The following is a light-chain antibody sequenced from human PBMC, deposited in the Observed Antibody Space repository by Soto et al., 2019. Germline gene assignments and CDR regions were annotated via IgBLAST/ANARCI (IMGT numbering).Light chain of an antibody. CDR1: QRLSASD. CDR3: QQYGSSPLIT. Sequence: EIVLTQSPGTLSLSPGQRATLSCRASQRLSASDIAWYQQKPGQAPKFLIYGVSSRATGIPDRFSGSGSGTDFPLTISRLEPEDFAVYHCQQYGSSPLITFGQGTRLEIK. J-gene: IGKJ5*01. V-gene: IGKV3-20*01. CDR2: GVS.